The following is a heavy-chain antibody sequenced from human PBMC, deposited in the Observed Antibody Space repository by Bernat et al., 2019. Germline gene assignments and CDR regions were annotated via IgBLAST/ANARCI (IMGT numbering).Heavy chain of an antibody. CDR3: ARVASSSYGNYYYYYYMDV. CDR1: GYSISSVYY. J-gene: IGHJ6*03. CDR2: IYHGGST. Sequence: QVQLQESGPGLVKPSETLSLTCAVSGYSISSVYYWGWIRQPPGKGLEWIGNIYHGGSTYYNPSLKSRVTISVDTSKNQFSLKLSSVTAADTAVYYCARVASSSYGNYYYYYYMDVWGKGTTVTASS. V-gene: IGHV4-38-2*01. D-gene: IGHD6-6*01.